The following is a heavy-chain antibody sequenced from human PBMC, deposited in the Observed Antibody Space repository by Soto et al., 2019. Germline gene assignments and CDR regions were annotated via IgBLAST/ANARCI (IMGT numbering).Heavy chain of an antibody. CDR3: ARVVTGWLGLSPFDY. CDR2: ISSSSSYI. J-gene: IGHJ4*02. D-gene: IGHD5-12*01. Sequence: EVQLVESGGGLVKPGGSLRLSCAASGFTFSSYSMNWVRQAPGKGLEWVSSISSSSSYIYYADSVKGRFTISRDNAKNSLYLQMNSLRAEDTAVYYCARVVTGWLGLSPFDYWGQGTLVTVSS. V-gene: IGHV3-21*01. CDR1: GFTFSSYS.